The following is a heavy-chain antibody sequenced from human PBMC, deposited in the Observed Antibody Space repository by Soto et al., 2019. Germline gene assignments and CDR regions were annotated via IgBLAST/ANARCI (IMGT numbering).Heavy chain of an antibody. D-gene: IGHD3-22*01. J-gene: IGHJ4*02. CDR3: ARDYYDSSGYYYVGGY. V-gene: IGHV1-18*01. CDR2: ISAYNGNT. CDR1: GYTFTSYG. Sequence: QVQLVQSGAEVKKPGASVKVSCKASGYTFTSYGISWVRQAPGQGLEWMGWISAYNGNTNYAQKLQGRVTMTTDTSTSTGYMELRSLRSDDTAVYYCARDYYDSSGYYYVGGYWGQGTLVTVSS.